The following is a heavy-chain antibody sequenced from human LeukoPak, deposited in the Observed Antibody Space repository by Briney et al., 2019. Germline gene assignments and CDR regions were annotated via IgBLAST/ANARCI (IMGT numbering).Heavy chain of an antibody. J-gene: IGHJ4*02. CDR1: GYSISSGYY. D-gene: IGHD4-17*01. CDR3: AAKMTTVTRLDY. CDR2: IFNSGST. V-gene: IGHV4-38-2*02. Sequence: SETLSLTCTVSGYSISSGYYWGWIRQPPGQGLEWIGCIFNSGSTYYNPSLKSRVTISVDTSKNQFSLKLSSVTAADTAVYYCAAKMTTVTRLDYWGQGTLVTVSS.